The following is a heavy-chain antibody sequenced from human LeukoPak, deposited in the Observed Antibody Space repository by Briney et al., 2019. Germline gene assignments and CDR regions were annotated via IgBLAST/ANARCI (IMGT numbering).Heavy chain of an antibody. CDR1: GYTFTDYY. V-gene: IGHV1-2*02. D-gene: IGHD6-19*01. CDR2: INPNSGGT. Sequence: GASVKVSCRASGYTFTDYYMHWVRQAPGQGLEWMGWINPNSGGTNYAQKFQGRVTMTRDTSISTVYMELSRLRSDDTAIYYCANSIAVASYYFDYWGQGTLVTVSS. CDR3: ANSIAVASYYFDY. J-gene: IGHJ4*02.